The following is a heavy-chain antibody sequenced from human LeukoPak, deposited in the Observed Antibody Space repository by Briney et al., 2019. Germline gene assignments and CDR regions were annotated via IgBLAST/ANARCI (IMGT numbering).Heavy chain of an antibody. Sequence: PGGSLRLSCAASGFTFSSYGMHWVRQAPGKGLEWVAVIWYDGSNKYYADSVKGRFTISRDNSRNTLYLQMNSLRAEDTAVYYCASPHDSDAFDIWGQGTMVTVSS. J-gene: IGHJ3*02. CDR3: ASPHDSDAFDI. D-gene: IGHD3-22*01. CDR1: GFTFSSYG. CDR2: IWYDGSNK. V-gene: IGHV3-33*01.